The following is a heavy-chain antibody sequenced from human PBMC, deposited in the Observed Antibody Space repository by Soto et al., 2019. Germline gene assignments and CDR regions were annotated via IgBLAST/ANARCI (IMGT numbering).Heavy chain of an antibody. V-gene: IGHV5-51*01. CDR1: GYSFTSYW. J-gene: IGHJ4*02. Sequence: GESLKISCKGSGYSFTSYWIGWVRQMPGKGLEWMGIIYPGDSDTRYSPSFQGQVTISADKSISTAYLQWSGLKASDTAMYYCARSFYCSGGSCYSHDWGQGTLVTVSS. D-gene: IGHD2-15*01. CDR2: IYPGDSDT. CDR3: ARSFYCSGGSCYSHD.